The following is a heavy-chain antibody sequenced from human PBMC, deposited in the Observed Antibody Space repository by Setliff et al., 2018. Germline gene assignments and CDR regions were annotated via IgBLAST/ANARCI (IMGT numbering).Heavy chain of an antibody. J-gene: IGHJ6*03. V-gene: IGHV1-69*05. CDR3: ARESVVVVTTTNYYYYIDV. CDR1: GGTFRSYG. CDR2: IIPNFGTT. Sequence: SVNVSCKASGGTFRSYGISWVRQAPGQGLEWMGGIIPNFGTTSYAQKFQGRVTITTDESSSTGYMELSSLRSEDTAVYFCARESVVVVTTTNYYYYIDVWGEGTTVTVSS. D-gene: IGHD2-21*02.